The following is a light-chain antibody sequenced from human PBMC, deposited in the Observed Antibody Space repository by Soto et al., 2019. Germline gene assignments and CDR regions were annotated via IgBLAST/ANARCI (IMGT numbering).Light chain of an antibody. Sequence: EIVLTQSPGTLSLSPGERATLSCRASQSVTSNYLAWYQQKPGQAPRLLIYAASSRDTGIPDRFSGSVSGTDFTLTISRLEPEDFAVFYCQQYGSSPWTFGQGTKVEIK. CDR2: AAS. CDR3: QQYGSSPWT. CDR1: QSVTSNY. V-gene: IGKV3-20*01. J-gene: IGKJ1*01.